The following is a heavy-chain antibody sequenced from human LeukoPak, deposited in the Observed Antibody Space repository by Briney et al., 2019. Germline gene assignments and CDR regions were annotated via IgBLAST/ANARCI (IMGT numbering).Heavy chain of an antibody. CDR3: AKDSPRGVVVAALNWFDP. D-gene: IGHD2-15*01. CDR1: GFTFSSYA. J-gene: IGHJ5*02. CDR2: ISGSGGST. Sequence: PGGSLRLSCAASGFTFSSYAMSWVRQAPGKGLEWVSAISGSGGSTYYADSVKGRFTISRDNSKNTLYQQMNSLRAEDTAVYYCAKDSPRGVVVAALNWFDPWGQGTLVTVSS. V-gene: IGHV3-23*01.